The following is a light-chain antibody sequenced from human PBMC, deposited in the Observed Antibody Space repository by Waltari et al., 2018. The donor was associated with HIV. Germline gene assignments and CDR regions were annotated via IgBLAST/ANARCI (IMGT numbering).Light chain of an antibody. J-gene: IGLJ3*02. CDR1: SSDVGGYDS. Sequence: QSALTQPRSVSGSPGQSVTISCTGTSSDVGGYDSVSWYLQHPGKVPKLLICEVIKRLAGGPDRFSCSNAGNTASLTSSGLQTEEEADYFCCSYAGTYTYVRFGGGTKLTVL. CDR2: EVI. CDR3: CSYAGTYTYVR. V-gene: IGLV2-11*01.